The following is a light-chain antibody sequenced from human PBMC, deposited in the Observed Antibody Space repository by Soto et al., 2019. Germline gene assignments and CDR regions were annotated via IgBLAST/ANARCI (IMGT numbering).Light chain of an antibody. CDR2: AAS. CDR3: QESYSAPQFT. J-gene: IGKJ4*01. V-gene: IGKV1-39*01. CDR1: QNIRSY. Sequence: DIQMTQSPSSLSASVGDRVTITCRASQNIRSYLNWYQQKPGEAPKLLIYAASTLQSGVPSRFSGSGSGTDFTLTISSLQPEDFATYYCQESYSAPQFTFGGGTKVEIK.